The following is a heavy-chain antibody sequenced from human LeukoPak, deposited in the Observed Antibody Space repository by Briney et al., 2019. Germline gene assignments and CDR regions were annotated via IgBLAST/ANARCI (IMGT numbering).Heavy chain of an antibody. CDR1: GFTFSNYW. V-gene: IGHV3-74*01. CDR3: ARGTTPESIIVLMVYATLGAFDI. CDR2: INDDGSFT. D-gene: IGHD2-8*01. Sequence: GGSLRLSCAASGFTFSNYWMHWVRQVPGKGLVWVSRINDDGSFTTYADSVKGRFTISRDNSKNTLYLQMNSLRAEDTAVYYCARGTTPESIIVLMVYATLGAFDIWGQGTMVTVSS. J-gene: IGHJ3*02.